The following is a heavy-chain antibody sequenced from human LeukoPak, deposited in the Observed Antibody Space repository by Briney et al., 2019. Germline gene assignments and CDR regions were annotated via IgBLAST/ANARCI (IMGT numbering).Heavy chain of an antibody. V-gene: IGHV3-23*01. Sequence: GGSLRLSCAASGFTFSSYAMSWVRQALGKGLEWVSYISSSGSTIYYADSVKGRFTISRDNSENIVYLQMNNLRAEDTAVYYCAGRVTGYSSGYVYWGQGTLVTVSS. J-gene: IGHJ4*02. CDR1: GFTFSSYA. CDR3: AGRVTGYSSGYVY. D-gene: IGHD5-18*01. CDR2: ISSSGSTI.